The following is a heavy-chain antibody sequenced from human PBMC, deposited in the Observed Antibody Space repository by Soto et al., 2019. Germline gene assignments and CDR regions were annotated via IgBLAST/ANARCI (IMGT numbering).Heavy chain of an antibody. CDR3: AKGDGEAAGPLDY. J-gene: IGHJ4*02. CDR2: ISYDGSNK. D-gene: IGHD6-13*01. CDR1: GFTFSSYG. Sequence: WGSLRLSCAASGFTFSSYGMRWVRQAPGKGLEWVAVISYDGSNKYYADSGKGRFAISRDNSKNTLYLQMNSLRAEDMAVYYCAKGDGEAAGPLDYWGQGTLVTVSS. V-gene: IGHV3-30*18.